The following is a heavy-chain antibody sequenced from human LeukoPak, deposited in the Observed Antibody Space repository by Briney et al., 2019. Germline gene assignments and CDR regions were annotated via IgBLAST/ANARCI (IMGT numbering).Heavy chain of an antibody. V-gene: IGHV1-2*02. CDR3: VREGITKAFDL. D-gene: IGHD1-14*01. CDR2: INPHSGVT. Sequence: ASMKVSCKSSGFTFTDYYIHWVRQAPGQGLEWMGYINPHSGVTSFPQKFRGRVTLTTDTSISAAYMELSSLISDDTAMYYCVREGITKAFDLWGQGALVTVSS. CDR1: GFTFTDYY. J-gene: IGHJ4*02.